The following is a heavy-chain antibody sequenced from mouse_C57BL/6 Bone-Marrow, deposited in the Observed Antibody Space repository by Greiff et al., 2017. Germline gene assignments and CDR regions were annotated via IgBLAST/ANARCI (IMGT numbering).Heavy chain of an antibody. D-gene: IGHD1-1*01. J-gene: IGHJ2*01. CDR2: IYPRSGNT. CDR3: ARYRYYGSSDY. CDR1: GYTFTSYG. Sequence: VQLQESGAELARPGASVKLSCKASGYTFTSYGISWVKQRTGQGLEWIGEIYPRSGNTSYNGKFKGKATLNADKSSSTAYMELRSLTSEDSAVYFCARYRYYGSSDYWGQGTTLTVSS. V-gene: IGHV1-81*01.